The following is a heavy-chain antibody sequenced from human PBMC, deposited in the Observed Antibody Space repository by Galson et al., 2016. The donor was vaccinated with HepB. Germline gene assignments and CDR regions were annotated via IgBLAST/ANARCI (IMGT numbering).Heavy chain of an antibody. CDR3: AKAKLWFGELLPGD. Sequence: SLRLSCAASGLRFSSYGMHWVRQAPGKGLEWVAVISHDGRKQYYGDSVQGRFTISRDNSKNTLYLQMNSLRAEDTAVYYCAKAKLWFGELLPGDWGQGTLVSVSS. V-gene: IGHV3-30*18. D-gene: IGHD3-10*01. J-gene: IGHJ4*02. CDR1: GLRFSSYG. CDR2: ISHDGRKQ.